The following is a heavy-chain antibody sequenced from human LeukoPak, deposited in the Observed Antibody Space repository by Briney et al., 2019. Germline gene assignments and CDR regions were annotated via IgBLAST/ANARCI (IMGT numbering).Heavy chain of an antibody. CDR1: GFTFSSYS. J-gene: IGHJ3*02. Sequence: GGSLRLSCAASGFTFSSYSMNWVRQAPGKGLEWVSSISSSSSYIYYADSVKGRFTISRDNAKNSLYLQMNSLRAEDTAVYYCVSYNVSSGYYYPDAFEIWGQGKMVTVSP. V-gene: IGHV3-21*01. CDR2: ISSSSSYI. D-gene: IGHD3-22*01. CDR3: VSYNVSSGYYYPDAFEI.